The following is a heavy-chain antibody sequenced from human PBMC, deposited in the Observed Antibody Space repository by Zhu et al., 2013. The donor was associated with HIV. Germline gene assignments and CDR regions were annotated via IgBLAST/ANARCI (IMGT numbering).Heavy chain of an antibody. CDR1: GFTFSSYS. D-gene: IGHD6-13*01. V-gene: IGHV3-48*04. CDR2: ISSSSSTI. Sequence: EVQLVESGGGLVQPGGSLRLSCAASGFTFSSYSMNWVRQAPGKGLEWVSYISSSSSTIYYADSVKGRFTISRDNAKNSLYLQMNSLRAEDTAVYYCARDPSTAGTKPNWFDPGAREPWSPSPQ. J-gene: IGHJ5*02. CDR3: ARDPSTAGTKPNWFDP.